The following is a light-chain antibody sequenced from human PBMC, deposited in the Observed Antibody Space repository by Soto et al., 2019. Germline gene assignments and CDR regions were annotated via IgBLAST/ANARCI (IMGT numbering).Light chain of an antibody. Sequence: DIQMTQSPSTLSASVGDRVTITCRASQSVNNWLAWYQQKPGKAPNLLIYKVSNLESGVPSRFSGSGSGTKFTLTISSLQPDDFATYYCQQYNSYSWTFGQGTKVEIK. V-gene: IGKV1-5*03. CDR2: KVS. CDR1: QSVNNW. J-gene: IGKJ1*01. CDR3: QQYNSYSWT.